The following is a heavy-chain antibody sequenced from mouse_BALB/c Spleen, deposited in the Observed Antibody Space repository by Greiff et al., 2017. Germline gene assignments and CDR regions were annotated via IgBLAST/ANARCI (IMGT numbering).Heavy chain of an antibody. CDR3: ARDEYFDY. Sequence: DVHLVESGGGLVQPGGSRKLSCAASGFTFSSYAMSWVRQTPEKRLEWVASISSGGSTYYPDSVKGRFTISRDNARNILYLQMSSLRSEDTAMYYCARDEYFDYWGQGTTLTVSS. V-gene: IGHV5-6-5*01. J-gene: IGHJ2*01. CDR1: GFTFSSYA. CDR2: ISSGGST.